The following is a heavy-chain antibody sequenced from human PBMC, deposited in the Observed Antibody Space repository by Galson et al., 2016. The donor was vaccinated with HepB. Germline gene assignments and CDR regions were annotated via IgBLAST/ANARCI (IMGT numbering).Heavy chain of an antibody. D-gene: IGHD3-22*01. Sequence: SLRLSCATSGFTFSSVWMSWVRQAPGKGLEWVANIKPDASEKYYVDSLKGRFTISRGNAKNSLYLQMNSLRAEDTAVYYCALDYYDTSGFVEYFQQWGQGILVTVSS. V-gene: IGHV3-7*01. CDR1: GFTFSSVW. J-gene: IGHJ1*01. CDR3: ALDYYDTSGFVEYFQQ. CDR2: IKPDASEK.